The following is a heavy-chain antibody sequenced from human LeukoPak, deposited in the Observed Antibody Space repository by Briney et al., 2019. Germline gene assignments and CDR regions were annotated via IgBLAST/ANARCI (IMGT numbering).Heavy chain of an antibody. D-gene: IGHD4-23*01. J-gene: IGHJ5*02. Sequence: GASVKASCKASGGTFSSYTISWVRQAPGQGLEWMGRIIPILGIANYAQKFQGRVTITADKSTSTAYMELSSLRSEDTAVYYCARVATTVVEYNWFDPWGQGTLVTVSS. V-gene: IGHV1-69*02. CDR3: ARVATTVVEYNWFDP. CDR2: IIPILGIA. CDR1: GGTFSSYT.